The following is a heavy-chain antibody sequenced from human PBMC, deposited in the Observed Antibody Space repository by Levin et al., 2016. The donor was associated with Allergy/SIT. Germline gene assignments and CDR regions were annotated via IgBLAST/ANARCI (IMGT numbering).Heavy chain of an antibody. J-gene: IGHJ5*02. Sequence: GESLKISCAASGFTFSSYSMNWVRQAPGKGLEWVSSISSSSSYIYYADSVKGRFTISRDNAKNSLYLQMNSLRAEDTAVYYCARDRDEEHYYDSSGYYSSAWGQGTLVTVSS. D-gene: IGHD3-22*01. CDR2: ISSSSSYI. V-gene: IGHV3-21*01. CDR3: ARDRDEEHYYDSSGYYSSA. CDR1: GFTFSSYS.